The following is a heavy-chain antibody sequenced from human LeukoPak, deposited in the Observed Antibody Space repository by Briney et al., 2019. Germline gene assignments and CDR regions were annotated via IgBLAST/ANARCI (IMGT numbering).Heavy chain of an antibody. Sequence: SETLSLTCNVSGGSISNYYWSWIRQPAGKGLELIGRIYTSGSTNYNPSLKSRVTISVDTSKNQFSLKLSSVTAADTAVYYCARHRYSSSWHDYWGQGTLVTVSS. J-gene: IGHJ4*02. CDR1: GGSISNYY. D-gene: IGHD6-13*01. CDR2: IYTSGST. CDR3: ARHRYSSSWHDY. V-gene: IGHV4-4*07.